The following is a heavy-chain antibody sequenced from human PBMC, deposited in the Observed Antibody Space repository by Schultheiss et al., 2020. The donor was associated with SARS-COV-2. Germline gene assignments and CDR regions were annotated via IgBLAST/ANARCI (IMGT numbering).Heavy chain of an antibody. CDR3: ARENYGPLLNYGMDV. CDR1: GGSISSYY. D-gene: IGHD4-17*01. CDR2: IYYSGIT. J-gene: IGHJ6*02. Sequence: SETLSLTCTVSGGSISSYYWSWIRQPPGKGLEWIGYIYYSGITNYNPSLKSRVTISVDTSKNQFSLKLSSVTAADTAVYYCARENYGPLLNYGMDVWGQGTTVTVSS. V-gene: IGHV4-59*01.